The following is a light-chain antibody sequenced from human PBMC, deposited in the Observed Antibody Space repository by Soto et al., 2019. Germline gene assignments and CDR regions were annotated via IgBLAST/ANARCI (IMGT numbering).Light chain of an antibody. CDR1: SSDVGSYNY. CDR3: QSYDRRLSGYV. CDR2: EVR. J-gene: IGLJ1*01. Sequence: QSALTQPASVSGSPGQSITISCTGTSSDVGSYNYVSWYQQHPGKAPKLMIYEVRNRPSGVPERFSGSKSGTSATLAITGLQAEDEADYYCQSYDRRLSGYVFGTGTKLTVL. V-gene: IGLV2-14*01.